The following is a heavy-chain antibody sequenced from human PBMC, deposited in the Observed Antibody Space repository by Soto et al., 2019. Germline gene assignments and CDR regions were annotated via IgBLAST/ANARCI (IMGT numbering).Heavy chain of an antibody. J-gene: IGHJ4*02. CDR3: ARSVVRGVITHS. D-gene: IGHD3-10*01. V-gene: IGHV3-30-3*01. Sequence: PWRSLRISCAASGFTFSSYAMHWFRQAPGKGLEWVAVISYDGSNKYYADSVKGRFTISRDNSKNTLYLQMNSLRAEDTAVYYFARSVVRGVITHSWGQATL. CDR2: ISYDGSNK. CDR1: GFTFSSYA.